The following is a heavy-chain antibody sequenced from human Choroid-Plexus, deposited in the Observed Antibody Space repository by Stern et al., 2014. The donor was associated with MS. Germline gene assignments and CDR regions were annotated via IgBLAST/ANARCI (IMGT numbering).Heavy chain of an antibody. CDR3: AKYRQYLTFFFDF. V-gene: IGHV3-30*18. D-gene: IGHD2/OR15-2a*01. J-gene: IGHJ4*02. CDR2: ISYDGSK. CDR1: GFSFSSFG. Sequence: VQLVESGGGVVQPGRPLRLSCAASGFSFSSFGMHWVRQAPGKGLEWVALISYDGSKDYADSVKGLFAISRDNSKNTLYLQMNSLRAEDTAVYYCAKYRQYLTFFFDFWGQGSLVTVSS.